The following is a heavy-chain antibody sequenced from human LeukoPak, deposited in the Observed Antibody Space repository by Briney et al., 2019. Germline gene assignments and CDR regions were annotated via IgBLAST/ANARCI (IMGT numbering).Heavy chain of an antibody. J-gene: IGHJ4*02. D-gene: IGHD3-3*01. CDR1: GGSISSYY. CDR2: IYYSGST. V-gene: IGHV4-59*01. CDR3: ARSQAEFWSGYYLDY. Sequence: SETLSLTCTVSGGSISSYYWSWIRQPPGKGLEGIGYIYYSGSTNYNPSLNSQVTISVDTSKNQFSLKLSSVTAADTAVYYCARSQAEFWSGYYLDYWGQGTLVTVSS.